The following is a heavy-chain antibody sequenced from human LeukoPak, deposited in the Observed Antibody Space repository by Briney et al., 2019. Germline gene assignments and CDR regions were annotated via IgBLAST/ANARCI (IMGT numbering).Heavy chain of an antibody. CDR3: ARGYCSGGSCYSVENWFDP. Sequence: ASVKVSCKASGYTFTGYYMHWVRQAPGQGLEWMGWINPNSGGTNYAQKFQGRVTMTRDTSISTAYMELSRLRSDDTAVYNCARGYCSGGSCYSVENWFDPWGQGTLVTVSS. V-gene: IGHV1-2*02. CDR1: GYTFTGYY. D-gene: IGHD2-15*01. J-gene: IGHJ5*02. CDR2: INPNSGGT.